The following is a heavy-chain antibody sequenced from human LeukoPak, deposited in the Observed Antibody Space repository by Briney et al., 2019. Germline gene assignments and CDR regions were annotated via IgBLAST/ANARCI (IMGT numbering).Heavy chain of an antibody. CDR3: AKPQAAYSSGWLDY. J-gene: IGHJ4*02. CDR2: IRYDGSNK. D-gene: IGHD6-19*01. Sequence: GGSLRLSCAASGFTFSSYGMHWVRQAPGKGLEWVAFIRYDGSNKYYADSVKGRFTISRDNSKNTLYLQMNSLRAEDTAVYYCAKPQAAYSSGWLDYWGQGTLVTVSS. V-gene: IGHV3-30*02. CDR1: GFTFSSYG.